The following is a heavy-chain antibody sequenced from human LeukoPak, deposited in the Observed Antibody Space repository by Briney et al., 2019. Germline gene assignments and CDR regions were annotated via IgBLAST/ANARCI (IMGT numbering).Heavy chain of an antibody. J-gene: IGHJ4*02. CDR2: IYYSGST. Sequence: SETLSLTCTVSGGSISSYYWSWIRQPPGKGLEWIGYIYYSGSTNYNPSLKSRVTISVDTSKNQFSLKLSSVTAADTAVYYCARSLRSHYFDYWGQGTLVTVSS. CDR3: ARSLRSHYFDY. V-gene: IGHV4-59*01. D-gene: IGHD4-17*01. CDR1: GGSISSYY.